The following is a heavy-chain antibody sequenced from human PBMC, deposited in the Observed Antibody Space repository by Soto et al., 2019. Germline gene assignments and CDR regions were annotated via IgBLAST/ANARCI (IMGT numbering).Heavy chain of an antibody. Sequence: PGESLKISCKGSGYSFTSYWIGWVRQVPGKGLEWMGIIEPGDYDARYSSSFQAKDTISADKTISTDYMQWSSLKAPDTAMYYCARWPAYHVNHTWLDHWGQGTLVTVSS. CDR2: IEPGDYDA. CDR3: ARWPAYHVNHTWLDH. CDR1: GYSFTSYW. V-gene: IGHV5-51*01. J-gene: IGHJ5*02. D-gene: IGHD2-2*01.